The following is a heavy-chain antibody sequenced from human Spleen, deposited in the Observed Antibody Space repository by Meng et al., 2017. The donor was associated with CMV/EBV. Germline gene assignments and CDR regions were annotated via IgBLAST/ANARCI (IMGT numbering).Heavy chain of an antibody. D-gene: IGHD5-24*01. V-gene: IGHV3-30*04. CDR1: GFTFNSYA. CDR2: ISNDGSNK. CDR3: ARGGKAGSNMRHLAN. J-gene: IGHJ4*02. Sequence: GGSLRLSCAASGFTFNSYAMHWVRQSPGKGLEWVTLISNDGSNKYYADSVKGRFSISRDNSKNTLYLEMNSLRTEDTAVYYCARGGKAGSNMRHLANWGQGTLVTVSS.